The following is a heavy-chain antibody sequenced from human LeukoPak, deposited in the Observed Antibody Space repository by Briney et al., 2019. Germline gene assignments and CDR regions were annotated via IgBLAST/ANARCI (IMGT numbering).Heavy chain of an antibody. CDR1: GYTFTSYG. CDR2: ISAYNGNT. V-gene: IGHV1-18*01. Sequence: ASVKVSCKASGYTFTSYGISWARQAPGQGLEWMGWISAYNGNTNYAQKLQGRVTMTTDTSTSTAYMELRSLRSDDTAVYYCARGVTDYDFWSGYYSYYYYMDVWGKGTTVTVSS. J-gene: IGHJ6*03. CDR3: ARGVTDYDFWSGYYSYYYYMDV. D-gene: IGHD3-3*01.